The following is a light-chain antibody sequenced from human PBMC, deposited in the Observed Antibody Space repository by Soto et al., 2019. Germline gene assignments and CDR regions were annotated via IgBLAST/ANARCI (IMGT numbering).Light chain of an antibody. CDR2: GAS. CDR1: QSISSSY. J-gene: IGKJ3*01. CDR3: QQYGSSRFT. V-gene: IGKV3-20*01. Sequence: EIVLTQSPGTLSLSPGERATLSCRASQSISSSYLAWYQQKPGQAPRLLVYGASSRSTRIPESFSGSGSGTDFTLTISRLEPEDFAVYYCQQYGSSRFTFGPGTKVDIK.